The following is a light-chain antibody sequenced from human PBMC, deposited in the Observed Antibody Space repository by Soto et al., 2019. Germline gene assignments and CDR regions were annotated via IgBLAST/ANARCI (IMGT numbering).Light chain of an antibody. CDR3: HHYESTPYI. J-gene: IGKJ2*01. V-gene: IGKV3-20*01. CDR2: QTS. Sequence: IVLTQSPGTLSLSPGERVSLSCRASQSIAWNTLAWFQQKPGQAPRLLIYQTSARAAGIPDRFSGSGSGTDFTLAISRLEPEDFAVFYCHHYESTPYIFGQGTKLELK. CDR1: QSIAWNT.